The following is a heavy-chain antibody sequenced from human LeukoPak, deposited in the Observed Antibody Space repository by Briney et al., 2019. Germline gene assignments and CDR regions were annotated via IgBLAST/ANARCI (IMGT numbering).Heavy chain of an antibody. CDR3: TRDHGDYGNFFGP. CDR1: GFTFSSYW. V-gene: IGHV3-74*01. CDR2: INSDGSST. Sequence: GGSLRLSCVASGFTFSSYWMHWVRQAPGKGLVWVSRINSDGSSTSYADSVKGRFTISRDNAKNTLYLQMNSLRVEDTAVYYCTRDHGDYGNFFGPWGQGTLVTVSS. D-gene: IGHD4-17*01. J-gene: IGHJ5*02.